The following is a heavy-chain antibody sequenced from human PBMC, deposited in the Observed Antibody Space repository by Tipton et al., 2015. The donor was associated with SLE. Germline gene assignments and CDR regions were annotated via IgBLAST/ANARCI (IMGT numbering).Heavy chain of an antibody. CDR1: GGSISSGGYS. V-gene: IGHV4-30-2*01. CDR3: ARGGLAAAGIPPFDY. CDR2: IYHSGST. D-gene: IGHD6-13*01. J-gene: IGHJ4*02. Sequence: TLSLTCAVSGGSISSGGYSWSWIRQPPGKGLEWIGYIYHSGSTYYNPSLKSRVTISVDTSKNQFSLKLSSVTAADTAVYYCARGGLAAAGIPPFDYWGQGTLVTVSS.